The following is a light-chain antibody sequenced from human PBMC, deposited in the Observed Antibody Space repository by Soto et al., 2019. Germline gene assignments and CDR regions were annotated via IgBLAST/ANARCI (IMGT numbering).Light chain of an antibody. CDR1: ESVSSN. V-gene: IGKV3-15*01. CDR3: QQYNNWYT. CDR2: GAS. J-gene: IGKJ2*01. Sequence: IVMTQSPATLSVSPGERVTLFCRASESVSSNLAWYQQKRGQAPRLLIYGASARATGVPARFSGSGSGTEFPLTTSSLQSEDFALYYCQQYNNWYTFGQGTKLEIK.